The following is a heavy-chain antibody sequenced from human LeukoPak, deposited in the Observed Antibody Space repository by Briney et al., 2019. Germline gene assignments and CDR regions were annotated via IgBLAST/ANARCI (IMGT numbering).Heavy chain of an antibody. CDR1: VYSISSGYY. J-gene: IGHJ5*02. CDR3: AREGDSSSVGWFDP. D-gene: IGHD6-13*01. CDR2: FYHSGRT. V-gene: IGHV4-38-2*02. Sequence: SESLSLTCAVSVYSISSGYYWGWIRQPPGKGLEWIGRFYHSGRTYYKPSPKSRVTISVDTSKNQSSRKLSSVTAADTAVDYGAREGDSSSVGWFDPWGQGTLVTVSS.